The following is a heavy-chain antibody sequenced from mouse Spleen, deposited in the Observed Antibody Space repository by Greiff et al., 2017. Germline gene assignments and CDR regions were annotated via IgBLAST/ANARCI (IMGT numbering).Heavy chain of an antibody. V-gene: IGHV3-6*01. J-gene: IGHJ4*01. CDR2: ISYDGSN. Sequence: EVHLVESGPGLVKPSQSLSLTCSVTGYSITSGYYWNWIRQFPGNKLEWMGYISYDGSNNYNPSLKNRISITRDTSKNQFFLKLNSVTTEDTATYYCAREGSYYAFDYWGQGTSVTVSS. CDR1: GYSITSGYY. CDR3: AREGSYYAFDY.